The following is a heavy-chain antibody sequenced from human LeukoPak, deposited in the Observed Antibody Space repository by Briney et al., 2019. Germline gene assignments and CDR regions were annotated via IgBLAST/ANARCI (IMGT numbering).Heavy chain of an antibody. CDR2: IYWDDDK. CDR1: AFSLSSGGVG. J-gene: IGHJ4*02. CDR3: AHRMYSASWGF. D-gene: IGHD2-2*01. Sequence: KKSGPTLVNPTQTLTLTCTFSAFSLSSGGVGVGWIRQPPGKALEWLALIYWDDDKRYSPSLRSRLTVTKDTSKNQVVLTMTNMDPADTATYYCAHRMYSASWGFWGQGTLVTVSS. V-gene: IGHV2-5*02.